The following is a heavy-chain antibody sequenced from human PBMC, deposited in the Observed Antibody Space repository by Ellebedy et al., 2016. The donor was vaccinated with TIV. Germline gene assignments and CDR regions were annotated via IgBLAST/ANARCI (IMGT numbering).Heavy chain of an antibody. V-gene: IGHV3-33*08. D-gene: IGHD3-9*01. CDR1: GFSFSSYS. J-gene: IGHJ4*02. Sequence: GGSLRLSCAASGFSFSSYSMNWVRQAPGKGLEWVALIWYDGSNKYYADSVKGRFTISRDNSKNTLYLQMNSLRAEDTAVYYCAREIGDILTGYYLDYWGQGTLVTVSS. CDR3: AREIGDILTGYYLDY. CDR2: IWYDGSNK.